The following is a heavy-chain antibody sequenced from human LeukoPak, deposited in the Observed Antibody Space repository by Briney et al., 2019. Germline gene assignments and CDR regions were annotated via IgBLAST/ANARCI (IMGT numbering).Heavy chain of an antibody. V-gene: IGHV1-2*02. J-gene: IGHJ4*02. CDR1: ADTFTDYY. D-gene: IGHD1-1*01. Sequence: ASVKVSCRAAADTFTDYYMHGLRQAPGQGLEWMGWINPNSGTNYAQKFQGRVTMTRDTSISTAYMELTRLTSDDTAVYYCARNRWMDYWGQGTLVTVSS. CDR2: INPNSGT. CDR3: ARNRWMDY.